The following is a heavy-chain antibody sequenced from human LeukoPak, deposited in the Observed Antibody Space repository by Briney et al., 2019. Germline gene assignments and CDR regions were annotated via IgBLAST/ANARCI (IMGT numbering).Heavy chain of an antibody. Sequence: SETLSLTCTVSGGSLSSSSYYWGWIRHPPGKGLEWIGSIYYSGSTYYNPSLKSRVTISVDTSKNQFSLKLSSVTAADTAVYYCASLVVPAAITDYYMDVWGKGTTVTVSS. CDR1: GGSLSSSSYY. CDR3: ASLVVPAAITDYYMDV. D-gene: IGHD2-2*02. J-gene: IGHJ6*03. V-gene: IGHV4-39*01. CDR2: IYYSGST.